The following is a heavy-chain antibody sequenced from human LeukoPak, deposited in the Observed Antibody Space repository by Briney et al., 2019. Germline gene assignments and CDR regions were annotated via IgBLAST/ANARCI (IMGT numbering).Heavy chain of an antibody. D-gene: IGHD4-23*01. J-gene: IGHJ5*02. CDR1: GYTFTGYY. CDR2: INPNSGGT. V-gene: IGHV1-2*02. CDR3: ARGNSVEDTAWWFDP. Sequence: GASVKVSCKASGYTFTGYYMHWVRQAPGQGLEWMGWINPNSGGTNYAQKFQGRVTMTRDTSISTAYMELSRLRSEDTAVYYCARGNSVEDTAWWFDPWGQGTLVTVSS.